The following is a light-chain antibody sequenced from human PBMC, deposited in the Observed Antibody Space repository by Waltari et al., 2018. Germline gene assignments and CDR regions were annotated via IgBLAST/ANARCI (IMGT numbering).Light chain of an antibody. V-gene: IGLV4-69*01. Sequence: QLVLTQSHSASASLGASVKLTRTLSSGHSSKIIAWHQQEPEKGPRYLMKGNSDGSHSKGDDIADRFPGSRSGSERYLTFSSLQSEDEADYYCQTGGHGTWVFGGGTKLTGL. CDR3: QTGGHGTWV. J-gene: IGLJ3*02. CDR1: SGHSSKI. CDR2: GNSDGSH.